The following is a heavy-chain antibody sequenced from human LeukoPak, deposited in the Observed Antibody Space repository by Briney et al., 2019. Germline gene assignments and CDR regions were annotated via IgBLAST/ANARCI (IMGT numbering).Heavy chain of an antibody. V-gene: IGHV4-39*01. CDR1: GGFISSSSYY. J-gene: IGHJ3*02. Sequence: SETLSLTCTVSGGFISSSSYYWGWIRQPPGKGLEWIGSIYYRGSTYYNASLKSRVTISVDTSKNQLSLKLRSVTAADTAVYYCVRPRDYYDSSGRNRGAFDIWGQGTIVTVSS. CDR2: IYYRGST. CDR3: VRPRDYYDSSGRNRGAFDI. D-gene: IGHD3-22*01.